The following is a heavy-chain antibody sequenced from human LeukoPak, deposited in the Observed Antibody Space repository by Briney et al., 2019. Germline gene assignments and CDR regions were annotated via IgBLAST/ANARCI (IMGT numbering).Heavy chain of an antibody. CDR3: ARESDYYGSGSFNY. Sequence: ASVKVSCKASGYTFTCYYMHWVRQAPGQGLEWMGWINPNSGGTNYAQKFQGRVTMTRDTSISTAYMELSRLRSDDTAVYYCARESDYYGSGSFNYWGQGTLVTVSS. J-gene: IGHJ4*02. D-gene: IGHD3-10*01. V-gene: IGHV1-2*02. CDR1: GYTFTCYY. CDR2: INPNSGGT.